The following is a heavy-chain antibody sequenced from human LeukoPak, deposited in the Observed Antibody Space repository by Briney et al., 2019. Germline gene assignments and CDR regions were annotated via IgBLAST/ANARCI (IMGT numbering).Heavy chain of an antibody. J-gene: IGHJ4*02. Sequence: PSETLSLTCTVSGYSISSGYYWGWIRQPPGKGLEWIGSIYHSGSTYYNPSLKSRVTISVDTSKNQFSLKLSSVTAADTAVYYCARDLPDSWGQGTLVTVSP. CDR2: IYHSGST. V-gene: IGHV4-38-2*02. CDR1: GYSISSGYY. CDR3: ARDLPDS.